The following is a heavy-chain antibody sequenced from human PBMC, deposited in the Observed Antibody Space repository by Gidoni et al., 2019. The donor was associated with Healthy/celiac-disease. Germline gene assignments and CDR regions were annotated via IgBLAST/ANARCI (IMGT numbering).Heavy chain of an antibody. CDR3: SKDRTYSGNFDY. J-gene: IGHJ4*02. CDR2: ISGSGGST. CDR1: GFTFSSYA. D-gene: IGHD1-26*01. V-gene: IGHV3-23*01. Sequence: EVQLLESGGGLVQPGGSLRLSCAASGFTFSSYAMSWVRQAPGKGLELVSAISGSGGSTYYADSVKGRFTISRDNSKNTLYLQMNSLRAEDTAVYYCSKDRTYSGNFDYWGQGTLVTVSS.